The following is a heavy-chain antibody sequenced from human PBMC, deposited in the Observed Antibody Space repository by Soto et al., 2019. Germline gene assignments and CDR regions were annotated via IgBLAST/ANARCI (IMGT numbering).Heavy chain of an antibody. J-gene: IGHJ6*02. Sequence: HRGGSLRLSCAASGFTFSSYGMHWVRQAPGKGLEWVAVISYDGSNKYYADSVKGRFTISRDNSKNTLYLQMNSLRAEDTAVYYCAKDLWVGATPAGMDVWGQGTTVTVSS. CDR3: AKDLWVGATPAGMDV. CDR2: ISYDGSNK. V-gene: IGHV3-30*18. D-gene: IGHD1-26*01. CDR1: GFTFSSYG.